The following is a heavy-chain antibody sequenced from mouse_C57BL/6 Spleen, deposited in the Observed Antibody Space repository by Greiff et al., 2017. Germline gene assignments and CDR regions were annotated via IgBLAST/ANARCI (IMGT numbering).Heavy chain of an antibody. J-gene: IGHJ2*01. CDR1: GYTFTSYW. D-gene: IGHD1-1*01. CDR2: INPSNGGT. Sequence: VQLQQPGTELVKPGASVKLSCKASGYTFTSYWMHWVKQRPGQGLEWIGNINPSNGGTNYNEKFKSKATLTVDKSSSTAYMQLSSLTSEDSAVYYCARSDCGSSMKYYFDYWGQGTTLTVSS. V-gene: IGHV1-53*01. CDR3: ARSDCGSSMKYYFDY.